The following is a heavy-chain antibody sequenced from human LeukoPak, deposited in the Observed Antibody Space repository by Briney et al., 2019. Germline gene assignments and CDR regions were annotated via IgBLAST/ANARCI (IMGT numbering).Heavy chain of an antibody. CDR1: GGSISGYY. V-gene: IGHV4-59*08. J-gene: IGHJ4*02. CDR2: IYYSGST. CDR3: AFVKARRSSSSLDY. Sequence: PSETLSLTCTVSGGSISGYYWSWIRQPPGKGLEWIGYIYYSGSTNYNPSLKSRVTISVDVSKNQFSLKLRPVTASDTAVYYCAFVKARRSSSSLDYWGQGTLVTVSS. D-gene: IGHD6-6*01.